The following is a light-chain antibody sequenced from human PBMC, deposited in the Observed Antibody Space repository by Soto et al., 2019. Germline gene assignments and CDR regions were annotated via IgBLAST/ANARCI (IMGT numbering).Light chain of an antibody. J-gene: IGKJ1*01. Sequence: DIQMTQSPSTLSGSVGDRVTIACRSSQTISSWLAWYQPKPGKAPKLLIYKASTLKSGVPSRFSGSGSGTDFTLSISSLQPDDFATYYCQQYNSFWTFGQGTKVDIK. CDR3: QQYNSFWT. V-gene: IGKV1-5*03. CDR1: QTISSW. CDR2: KAS.